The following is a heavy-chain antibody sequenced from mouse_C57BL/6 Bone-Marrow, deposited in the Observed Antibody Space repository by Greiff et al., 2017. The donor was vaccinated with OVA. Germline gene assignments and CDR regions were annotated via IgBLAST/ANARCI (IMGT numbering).Heavy chain of an antibody. D-gene: IGHD1-1*01. Sequence: VQLQQSGPELVKPGASVKISCKASGYSLTDYNMNWVKQSNGKSLEWIGVINPNYGTTSYNQKFKSKATLTVDQSSSTAYMQLNSLTSEDSAVYYGERQGTTVVSPFDYWGQGTTLTVSS. J-gene: IGHJ2*01. V-gene: IGHV1-39*01. CDR3: ERQGTTVVSPFDY. CDR1: GYSLTDYN. CDR2: INPNYGTT.